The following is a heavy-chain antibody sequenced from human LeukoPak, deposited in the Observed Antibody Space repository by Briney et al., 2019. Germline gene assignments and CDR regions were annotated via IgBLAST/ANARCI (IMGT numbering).Heavy chain of an antibody. Sequence: SETLSLTCTVSGGSISSGSYYCSWIRQPPGKGLEWIGYIHYTGRTNYNPSLKSRVTVSVDTSKNQFSLKLNSMTAADTAVYYCMRGGSGSGSDYWGQGTLVTVSS. D-gene: IGHD5-12*01. V-gene: IGHV4-61*01. CDR1: GGSISSGSYY. J-gene: IGHJ4*02. CDR3: MRGGSGSGSDY. CDR2: IHYTGRT.